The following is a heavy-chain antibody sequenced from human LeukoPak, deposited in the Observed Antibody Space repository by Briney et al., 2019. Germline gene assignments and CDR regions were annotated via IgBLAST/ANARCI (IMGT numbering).Heavy chain of an antibody. CDR1: GFTFSSYW. CDR2: IKQDGSEK. CDR3: ARDPRSGYYPDAFDI. V-gene: IGHV3-7*01. Sequence: PGGSLRLSCVVSGFTFSSYWMSWVRQAPGKGLEWVANIKQDGSEKYYVDSVKGRFTISRDNAKNSLYLQMNSLRAEDTAVYYCARDPRSGYYPDAFDIWGQGTMVTVSS. D-gene: IGHD3-22*01. J-gene: IGHJ3*02.